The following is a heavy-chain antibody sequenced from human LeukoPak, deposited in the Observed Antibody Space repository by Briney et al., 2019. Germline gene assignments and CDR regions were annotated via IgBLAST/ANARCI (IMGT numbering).Heavy chain of an antibody. CDR1: GFIFDDYT. D-gene: IGHD2-21*01. J-gene: IGHJ4*02. V-gene: IGHV3-43*01. Sequence: PGGSLRLSCAASGFIFDDYTMHWVRHAPGKGPEWVSLIGLDGSGAYYSDSVKGRFTISRDNSKNSLFLQMNSLRTEDTALYYCAKDSGGDGYTFDFWGQGTLVTVSS. CDR2: IGLDGSGA. CDR3: AKDSGGDGYTFDF.